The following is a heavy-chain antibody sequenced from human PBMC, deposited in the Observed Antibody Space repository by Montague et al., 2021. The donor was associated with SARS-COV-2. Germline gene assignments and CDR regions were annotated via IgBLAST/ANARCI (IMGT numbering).Heavy chain of an antibody. CDR1: GGSISSSSYY. D-gene: IGHD2-15*01. CDR2: FYYTGNT. V-gene: IGHV4-39*01. Sequence: SETLSLTCTVSGGSISSSSYYWGWIRQTPGKGLEWIGSFYYTGNTYYNPSLKSRVTISVDTSKNQFSLSLRSVTAVDTSVYFCVRHGGSSWLVSWGQGTLVIVSS. J-gene: IGHJ5*01. CDR3: VRHGGSSWLVS.